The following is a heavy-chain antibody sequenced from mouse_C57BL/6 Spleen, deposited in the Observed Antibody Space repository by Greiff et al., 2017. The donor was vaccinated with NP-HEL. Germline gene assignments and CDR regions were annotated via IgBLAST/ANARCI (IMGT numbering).Heavy chain of an antibody. J-gene: IGHJ1*03. CDR2: ISSGGSYT. CDR1: GFTFSSYG. V-gene: IGHV5-6*02. Sequence: EVMLVESGGDLVKPGGSLKLSCAASGFTFSSYGMSWVRQTPDKRLEWVATISSGGSYTYYPDSVKGRVTISRDNAKNTLYLQMSSLKSEDTAMYYCARQRDWYFDVWGTGTTVTVSS. CDR3: ARQRDWYFDV.